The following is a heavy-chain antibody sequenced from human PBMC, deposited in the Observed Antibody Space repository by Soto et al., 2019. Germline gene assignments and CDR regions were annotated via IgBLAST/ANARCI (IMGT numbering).Heavy chain of an antibody. D-gene: IGHD2-15*01. CDR2: INHSGST. CDR1: GGSFSGYY. CDR3: ARPLGYCSGGSCYSHYFDY. Sequence: SETLSLTCAVYGGSFSGYYWSWIRQPPGKGLEWNGEINHSGSTNYNPSLKSRVTISVDTSKNQFSLKLSSVTAADTAVYYCARPLGYCSGGSCYSHYFDYWGQGTLVTV. V-gene: IGHV4-34*01. J-gene: IGHJ4*02.